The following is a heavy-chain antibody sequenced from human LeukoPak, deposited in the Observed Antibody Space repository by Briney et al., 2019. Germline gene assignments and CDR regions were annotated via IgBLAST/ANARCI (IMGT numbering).Heavy chain of an antibody. CDR1: GYTFTNYA. CDR2: ISAYNGDT. V-gene: IGHV1-18*01. CDR3: IKGFEY. Sequence: GASVKVSCKASGYTFTNYAFTWVRQAPGQGLEWMGWISAYNGDTNHAQILQGRVTLTADTSTNTAYMELRSLRSDDTAVYYCIKGFEYWGQGTLVTVSS. J-gene: IGHJ4*02. D-gene: IGHD3-10*01.